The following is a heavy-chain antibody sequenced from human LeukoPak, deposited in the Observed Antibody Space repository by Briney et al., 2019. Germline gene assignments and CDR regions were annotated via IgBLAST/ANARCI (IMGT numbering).Heavy chain of an antibody. J-gene: IGHJ4*02. CDR1: GVSFSSCR. V-gene: IGHV3-48*03. Sequence: CLTLAWAAAGVSFSSCRIRSVRQAGREWPEWGSYIGVGDSQRLYAHSVQGRFTISRDNPKNSLYLQMSGLRAEDTAIYYCARWGHSDYSSFPTKFAYWGQGTLVTVSS. CDR3: ARWGHSDYSSFPTKFAY. CDR2: IGVGDSQR. D-gene: IGHD4-11*01.